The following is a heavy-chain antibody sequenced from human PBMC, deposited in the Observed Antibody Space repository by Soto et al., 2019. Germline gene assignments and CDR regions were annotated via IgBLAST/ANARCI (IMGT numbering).Heavy chain of an antibody. D-gene: IGHD1-1*01. CDR1: GFIFSDYY. J-gene: IGHJ5*02. Sequence: LRLSCAAPGFIFSDYYMSWIRQAPGKGLEWLAYISRDGNAIFYADSVIGRFTVSRDNAKNSLFLQMDDLRAEDTAMFFCARGAEMSSLTKWFDPWGQGTLVTVSS. CDR2: ISRDGNAI. CDR3: ARGAEMSSLTKWFDP. V-gene: IGHV3-11*01.